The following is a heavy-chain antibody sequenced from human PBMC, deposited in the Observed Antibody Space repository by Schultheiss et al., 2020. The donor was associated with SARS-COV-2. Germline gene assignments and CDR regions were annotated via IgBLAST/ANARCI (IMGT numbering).Heavy chain of an antibody. V-gene: IGHV4-39*07. CDR2: IYYSGST. Sequence: SETLSLTCTVSGGSISNSSYYWGWIRQPPGKGLEWIGYIYYSGSTYYNPSLKSRVTISVDTSKNQFSLKLSSVTAADTAVYYCARETGIVGARSLDYWGQGTLVTVSS. D-gene: IGHD1-26*01. CDR1: GGSISNSSYY. CDR3: ARETGIVGARSLDY. J-gene: IGHJ4*02.